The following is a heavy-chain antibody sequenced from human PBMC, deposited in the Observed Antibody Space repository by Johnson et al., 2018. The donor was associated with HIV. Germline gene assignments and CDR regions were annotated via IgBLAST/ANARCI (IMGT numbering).Heavy chain of an antibody. V-gene: IGHV3-23*04. CDR3: AKAGDLYCSSTSCYVGAFDI. Sequence: VQLVESGGGVVRPGGSLRLSCAASGFTFDDYGMSWVRQAPGKGLEWVSGISGSGGSTYYAAPVKGRFTISRDNSKNTLYLQMNSLRAEDTAVYYCAKAGDLYCSSTSCYVGAFDIWGQGTMVTVSS. CDR2: ISGSGGST. D-gene: IGHD2-2*01. CDR1: GFTFDDYG. J-gene: IGHJ3*02.